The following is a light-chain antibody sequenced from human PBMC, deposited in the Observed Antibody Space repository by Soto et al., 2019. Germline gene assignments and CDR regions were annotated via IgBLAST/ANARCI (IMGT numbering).Light chain of an antibody. CDR1: QDISSY. J-gene: IGKJ4*01. CDR2: AAS. Sequence: DIQLTQSPSFLSASVGDRVTITCRASQDISSYLAWYQQRPGNAPKSLIYAASSLQTGVPSRFSGSESGTDFTLTISNLQPEDSATYYCQQYNIYPLTFGGGTKVEIK. CDR3: QQYNIYPLT. V-gene: IGKV1-16*01.